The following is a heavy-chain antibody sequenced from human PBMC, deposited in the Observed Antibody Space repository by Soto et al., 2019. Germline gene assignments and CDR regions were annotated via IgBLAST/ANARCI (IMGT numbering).Heavy chain of an antibody. D-gene: IGHD1-1*01. CDR1: GFTFSSYW. CDR3: ARGIPGHYGFDV. Sequence: GGSLRLSCAASGFTFSSYWMHWVRPAPRKGLVWVSRIKGDVTIANYADFVKGRFTISRDNAKNTLYLQIDSLRAEDTAVYYCARGIPGHYGFDVWGQGTMVTVSS. CDR2: IKGDVTIA. V-gene: IGHV3-74*01. J-gene: IGHJ3*01.